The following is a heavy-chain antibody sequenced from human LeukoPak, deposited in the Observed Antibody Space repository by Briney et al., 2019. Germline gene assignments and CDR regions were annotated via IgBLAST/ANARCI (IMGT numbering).Heavy chain of an antibody. CDR1: GGSISTFY. J-gene: IGHJ4*02. Sequence: PSETLSLTCTVSGGSISTFYWSWIRQPPGKGLEWFGYIHNTGSTNYNPSLKSRVTISVDTSKNQFSLKLNSVTAADTAVYYCARATSVHGCDYWGQGTLVTVSS. D-gene: IGHD3-10*01. CDR3: ARATSVHGCDY. CDR2: IHNTGST. V-gene: IGHV4-59*01.